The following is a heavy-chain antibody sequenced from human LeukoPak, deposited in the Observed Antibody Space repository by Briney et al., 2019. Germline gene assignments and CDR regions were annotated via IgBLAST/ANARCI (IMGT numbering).Heavy chain of an antibody. CDR3: AKDAVRGSGRINWFDP. CDR1: GFTFSSYA. V-gene: IGHV3-23*01. CDR2: ISGSGDST. Sequence: GGSLRHSCAASGFTFSSYAMSWVRQAPGKGLEWVSAISGSGDSTYYADSVKGRFTISRDNSKNTLYLQMNSLRAEDTAVYYCAKDAVRGSGRINWFDPWGQETLVTVSS. J-gene: IGHJ5*02. D-gene: IGHD3-10*01.